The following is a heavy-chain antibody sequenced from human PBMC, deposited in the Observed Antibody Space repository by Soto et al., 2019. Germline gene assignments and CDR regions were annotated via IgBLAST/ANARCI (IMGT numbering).Heavy chain of an antibody. D-gene: IGHD5-18*01. CDR1: GFTVSSNY. V-gene: IGHV3-66*01. Sequence: EVQLVESGGGLVQPGGSLRLSCAASGFTVSSNYMSWVRQAPGKGLEWVSVIDSGGSTYYADSVKGRFTISRDNSMNTLYVQMISLRAEDTDVYYCARSVDTAIAFAYWGQGTLVNVDS. CDR3: ARSVDTAIAFAY. CDR2: IDSGGST. J-gene: IGHJ4*02.